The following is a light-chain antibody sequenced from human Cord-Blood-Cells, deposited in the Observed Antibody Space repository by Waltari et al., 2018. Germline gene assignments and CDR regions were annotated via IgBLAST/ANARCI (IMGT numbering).Light chain of an antibody. CDR1: QSISSW. CDR2: KAS. J-gene: IGKJ1*01. V-gene: IGKV1-5*03. Sequence: DIQMTQSPSTLSASVGDRVTITCRASQSISSWLARYQQKPGNTPKLLIYKASSLESGVASRFSGSGSGTEVTVTISSLQPDDFAAYYCQQYNSYSRTFGQGAKVEIK. CDR3: QQYNSYSRT.